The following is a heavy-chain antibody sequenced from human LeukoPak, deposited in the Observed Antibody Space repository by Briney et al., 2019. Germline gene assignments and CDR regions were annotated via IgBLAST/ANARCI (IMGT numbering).Heavy chain of an antibody. CDR2: IYYSGST. Sequence: SETLSLTCTVSGGSISSYYWSWIRQPPGKGLEWIGYIYYSGSTNYNPSLKSRVHISVDTSKNQFSLKLSSVTAADTAVYYCARDLRGYSYGEAFDIWGQGTMVTVSS. D-gene: IGHD5-18*01. CDR1: GGSISSYY. V-gene: IGHV4-59*01. J-gene: IGHJ3*02. CDR3: ARDLRGYSYGEAFDI.